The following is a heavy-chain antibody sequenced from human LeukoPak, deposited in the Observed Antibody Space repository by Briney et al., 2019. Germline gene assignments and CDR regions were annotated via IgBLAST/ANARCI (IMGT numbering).Heavy chain of an antibody. CDR3: ARALDDFWSGYYLDY. CDR1: GYTFTSYG. CDR2: ISAYNGNT. V-gene: IGHV1-18*01. D-gene: IGHD3-3*01. J-gene: IGHJ4*02. Sequence: GASVKVSCKASGYTFTSYGISWVRQAPGQGLEWMGWISAYNGNTNYAQKLQGRVTMTTDTSTSTAYMELRGLRSDDTAVYYCARALDDFWSGYYLDYWGQGTLVTVSS.